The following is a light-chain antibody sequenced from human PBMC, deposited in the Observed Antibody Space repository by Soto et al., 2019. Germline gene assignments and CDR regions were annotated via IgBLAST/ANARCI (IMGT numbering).Light chain of an antibody. CDR2: DAV. CDR3: QQYGSSPGT. CDR1: RPVVRQY. J-gene: IGKJ1*01. V-gene: IGKV3-20*01. Sequence: EIVLSQSPDALSLSPGERVSLSCRASRPVVRQYIAWYHQKSGQAPRLLLHDAVTRATGIPDRFSGGGSGTDFTLTISRLEPEDFAVYYCQQYGSSPGTFGQGTKVDIK.